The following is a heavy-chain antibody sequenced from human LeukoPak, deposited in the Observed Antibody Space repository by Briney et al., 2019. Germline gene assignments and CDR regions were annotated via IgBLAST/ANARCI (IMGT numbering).Heavy chain of an antibody. CDR3: ARSYYYGSGSYYSRGGNWFDP. CDR1: GGSISSSSYY. D-gene: IGHD3-10*01. CDR2: IYYSGST. Sequence: SETLSLTCTVSGGSISSSSYYWGWIRQPPGKGLEWIGSIYYSGSTYYNPSLKSRVTISVDTPKNQFSLKLSSVTAADTAVYYCARSYYYGSGSYYSRGGNWFDPWGQGTLVTVSS. J-gene: IGHJ5*02. V-gene: IGHV4-39*01.